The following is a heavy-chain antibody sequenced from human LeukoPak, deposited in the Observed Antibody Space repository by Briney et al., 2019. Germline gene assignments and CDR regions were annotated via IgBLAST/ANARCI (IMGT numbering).Heavy chain of an antibody. Sequence: GGSLRLSCAASGISFSSYAMNWVRQAPGKGPEWPSYISSDGTTIYYADSVKGRFTISRDNAKNSLYLQMNSLRAEDTAVYYCARTRRWKGYYDSSGYYYPCDYWGQGTLVTVSS. CDR1: GISFSSYA. D-gene: IGHD3-22*01. CDR3: ARTRRWKGYYDSSGYYYPCDY. J-gene: IGHJ4*02. V-gene: IGHV3-48*04. CDR2: ISSDGTTI.